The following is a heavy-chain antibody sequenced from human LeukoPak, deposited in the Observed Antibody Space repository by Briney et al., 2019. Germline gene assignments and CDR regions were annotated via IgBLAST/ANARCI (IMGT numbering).Heavy chain of an antibody. CDR1: GFTFSSYA. J-gene: IGHJ4*02. V-gene: IGHV3-30*04. CDR2: ISYDGSYK. CDR3: ARRESSGWYVDY. D-gene: IGHD6-19*01. Sequence: PGRSLRLSCAASGFTFSSYAMHWVRQAPGKGLEWVAIISYDGSYKYYADSVKGRFTISRDNSKNTLYLQVNSLRAEDTVVYYCARRESSGWYVDYWGQGTLVTVSS.